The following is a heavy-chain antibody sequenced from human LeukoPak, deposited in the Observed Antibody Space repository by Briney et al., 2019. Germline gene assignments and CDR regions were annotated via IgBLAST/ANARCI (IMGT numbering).Heavy chain of an antibody. V-gene: IGHV4-59*01. J-gene: IGHJ6*02. CDR3: ARAGLATSFSLDV. CDR2: IYYSGST. Sequence: PSQTLPLTCTVSGGSISSYYWSWIRQPPGKGLEWIGYIYYSGSTNYNPSLKSRVTISVDTSKNQFSLKLSSVTAADTAVYYCARAGLATSFSLDVWGQGTTVTVSS. CDR1: GGSISSYY. D-gene: IGHD5-24*01.